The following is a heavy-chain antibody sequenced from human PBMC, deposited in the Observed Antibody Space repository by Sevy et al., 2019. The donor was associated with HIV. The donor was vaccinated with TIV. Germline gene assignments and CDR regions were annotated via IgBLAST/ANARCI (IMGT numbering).Heavy chain of an antibody. CDR2: ISDSGDTT. V-gene: IGHV3-23*01. CDR1: GFTFTNYA. D-gene: IGHD3-22*01. Sequence: GGSLRLSCAASGFTFTNYAMNWVRQAPGKGLEWVSGISDSGDTTHYAESVKGRFTISRDNSKNTVSLQMSSLRAEDTAVYYCAKDLDYFDSSAGPSSLIYNYYYGLEDWGPGTTVTVSS. J-gene: IGHJ6*02. CDR3: AKDLDYFDSSAGPSSLIYNYYYGLED.